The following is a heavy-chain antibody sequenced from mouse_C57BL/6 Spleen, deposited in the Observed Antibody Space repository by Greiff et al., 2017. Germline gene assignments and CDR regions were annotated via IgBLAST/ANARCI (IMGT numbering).Heavy chain of an antibody. Sequence: VQLQQSGAELVKPGASVKLSCKASGYTFTSYWMHWVKQRPGQGLEWIGEIDPSDGDTNYNEKFKGKATLTADKSSSTAYMQLSSLTSEDSAVYYCARGENDRYFDDWGKGTTVTVSS. CDR3: ARGENDRYFDD. D-gene: IGHD2-12*01. CDR1: GYTFTSYW. CDR2: IDPSDGDT. V-gene: IGHV1-69*02. J-gene: IGHJ1*03.